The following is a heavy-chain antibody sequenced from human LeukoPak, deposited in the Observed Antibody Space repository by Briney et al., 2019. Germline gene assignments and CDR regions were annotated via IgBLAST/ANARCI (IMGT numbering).Heavy chain of an antibody. CDR3: ARRVGYCSSTSCLYYFDY. D-gene: IGHD2-2*01. CDR1: GGSISSSSYY. J-gene: IGHJ4*02. CDR2: IYYSGST. V-gene: IGHV4-39*01. Sequence: LETLSLTCTVSGGSISSSSYYWGWIRPPPGKGLEWIGSIYYSGSTYYNPSLKSRVTISVDTSKNQFSLKLSSVTAADTAVYYCARRVGYCSSTSCLYYFDYWGQGTLVTVSS.